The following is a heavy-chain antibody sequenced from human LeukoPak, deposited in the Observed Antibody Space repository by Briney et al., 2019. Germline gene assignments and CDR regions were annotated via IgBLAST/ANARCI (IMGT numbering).Heavy chain of an antibody. Sequence: SETLSLTCTVSGGSISPFYWSWIRQPPGKGLEWIAYIYYSGSTRYNPSLKSRVAISVDTSNNQVSLKLSSVTATDTAVYYCARHGDPHSSGWVDYWGQGTLVTVSS. D-gene: IGHD6-19*01. CDR2: IYYSGST. CDR3: ARHGDPHSSGWVDY. J-gene: IGHJ4*02. CDR1: GGSISPFY. V-gene: IGHV4-59*08.